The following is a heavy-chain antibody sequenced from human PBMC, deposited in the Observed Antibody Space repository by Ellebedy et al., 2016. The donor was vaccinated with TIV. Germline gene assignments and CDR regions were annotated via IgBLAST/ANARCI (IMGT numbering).Heavy chain of an antibody. Sequence: GESLKISXAASGFTFSSYAMHWVRQAPGKGLEWVAVISYDVSNNDVSKKYSADSVKGRFTISRDNSKNTMYLQMNSLRVEDTAVFYCARGRDSYGYGAFDIWGQGTMVTVSS. CDR3: ARGRDSYGYGAFDI. J-gene: IGHJ3*02. CDR2: ISYDVSNNDVSKK. D-gene: IGHD5-18*01. V-gene: IGHV3-30-3*01. CDR1: GFTFSSYA.